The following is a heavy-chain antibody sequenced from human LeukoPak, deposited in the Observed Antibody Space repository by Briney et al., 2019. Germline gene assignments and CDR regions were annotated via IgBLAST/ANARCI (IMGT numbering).Heavy chain of an antibody. D-gene: IGHD3-22*01. CDR3: AMIGSGYYFRDFHY. V-gene: IGHV1-69*05. Sequence: SVKVSCKASGGTFSSYAISWVRQAPGQGLEWMGRIIPIFGTANYAQKFQGRVTITTDESTSTAYMELSSLRSEDTAAYYCAMIGSGYYFRDFHYWGQGTLVTVSS. CDR2: IIPIFGTA. CDR1: GGTFSSYA. J-gene: IGHJ4*02.